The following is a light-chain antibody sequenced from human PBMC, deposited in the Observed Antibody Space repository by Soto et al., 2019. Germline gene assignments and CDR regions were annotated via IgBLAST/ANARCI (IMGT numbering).Light chain of an antibody. Sequence: QSVLTQPPSASGTPGQRVTISCSGSSSNIGSNPVNWYQQLPGTAPKLLIYTNNQRPSGIPDRFSGSKSGTSASLAISGLQSEDEADYYCAAWDDILNGVVFGGGTKVTVL. CDR1: SSNIGSNP. V-gene: IGLV1-44*01. CDR3: AAWDDILNGVV. CDR2: TNN. J-gene: IGLJ2*01.